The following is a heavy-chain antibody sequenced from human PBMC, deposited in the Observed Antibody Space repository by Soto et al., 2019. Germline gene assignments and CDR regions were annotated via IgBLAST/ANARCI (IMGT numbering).Heavy chain of an antibody. CDR3: ARDHEYYYDSSGYWS. CDR2: IYSGGST. V-gene: IGHV3-53*01. J-gene: IGHJ6*02. D-gene: IGHD3-22*01. Sequence: PGGALRLLCAASGFTVSSNYMSWVREAPGKGLEWVSVIYSGGSTYYADSVKGRFTISRDNSKNTLYLQMNSLRAEDTAVYYCARDHEYYYDSSGYWSWGQGTTVTVSS. CDR1: GFTVSSNY.